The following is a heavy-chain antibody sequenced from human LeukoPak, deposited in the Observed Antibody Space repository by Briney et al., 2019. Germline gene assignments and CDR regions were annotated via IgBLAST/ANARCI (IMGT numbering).Heavy chain of an antibody. CDR1: GGSVTTGNYY. CDR2: IYYSGST. V-gene: IGHV4-61*01. D-gene: IGHD3-10*01. CDR3: ARGGWFGTLGFDY. Sequence: SETPSLTCTVSGGSVTTGNYYWSWIRQPPGKGLEWIGYIYYSGSTNYNPSLKSRVTISVDTSKNQFSLKLSSVTAADTAVYYCARGGWFGTLGFDYWGQGTLVTVSS. J-gene: IGHJ4*02.